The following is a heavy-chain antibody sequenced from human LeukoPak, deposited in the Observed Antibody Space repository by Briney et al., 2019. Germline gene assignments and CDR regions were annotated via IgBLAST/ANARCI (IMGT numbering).Heavy chain of an antibody. CDR1: GGSISSGSYY. Sequence: SQTLSLTCTVSGGSISSGSYYWSWIRQPAGKGLEWIGRIYTSGSTNYNPSLKSRVTISVDTSKNQFSLKLSSVTAADTAVYYCARSNDILTGYYVPFDYWGQGTLVTVSS. D-gene: IGHD3-9*01. CDR3: ARSNDILTGYYVPFDY. CDR2: IYTSGST. V-gene: IGHV4-61*02. J-gene: IGHJ4*02.